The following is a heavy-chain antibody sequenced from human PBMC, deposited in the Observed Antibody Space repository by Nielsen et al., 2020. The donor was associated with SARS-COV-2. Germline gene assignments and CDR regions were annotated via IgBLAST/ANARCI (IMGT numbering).Heavy chain of an antibody. D-gene: IGHD3/OR15-3a*01. V-gene: IGHV1-18*01. CDR1: GYTFTNYG. J-gene: IGHJ4*02. Sequence: SVKVSCKASGYTFTNYGISWVRQAPGQRLEWMGWISAHNGNTKYVQKLQGRVTMTTDTSTSTAHMELRSLRSDDTAVYYCARGTGEDYWGQGTLVTVSS. CDR3: ARGTGEDY. CDR2: ISAHNGNT.